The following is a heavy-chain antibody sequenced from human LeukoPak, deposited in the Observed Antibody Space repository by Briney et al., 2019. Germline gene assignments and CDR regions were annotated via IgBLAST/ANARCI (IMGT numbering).Heavy chain of an antibody. D-gene: IGHD2-21*02. V-gene: IGHV3-30*03. J-gene: IGHJ6*02. Sequence: GRSLRLSCAASGFTFSSYGMHWVRQAPGKGLEWVAVISYDGSNKYYADSVKGRFTISRDNSKNTLYLQMNSLRAEDTAVYYCAREQNTNLVVTGIWPFGYYYYGMDVWGQGTTVTVSS. CDR1: GFTFSSYG. CDR3: AREQNTNLVVTGIWPFGYYYYGMDV. CDR2: ISYDGSNK.